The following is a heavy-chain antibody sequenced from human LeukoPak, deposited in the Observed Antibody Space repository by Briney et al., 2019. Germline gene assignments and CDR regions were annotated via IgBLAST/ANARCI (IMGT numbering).Heavy chain of an antibody. V-gene: IGHV4-59*08. J-gene: IGHJ4*02. CDR3: ARHFAYISSYYFDY. CDR2: VYYTGST. D-gene: IGHD6-6*01. Sequence: PSETLSLTCSVSGGSVSSYCWSWIRQPPGKGLEWIGHVYYTGSTNYNPSLKSRVTMFEDKSKNQFSLRLYSVTVADTAVYYCARHFAYISSYYFDYWGQGSLVTVSS. CDR1: GGSVSSYC.